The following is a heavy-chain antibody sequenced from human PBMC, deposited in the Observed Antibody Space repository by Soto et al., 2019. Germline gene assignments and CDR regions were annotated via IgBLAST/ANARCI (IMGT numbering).Heavy chain of an antibody. D-gene: IGHD3-22*01. CDR3: AREGGSYDSGGYLIRGAFDI. Sequence: PSETLSLTCSVSGDPICRINNYRTWLRQHPKNSLEWIGNIYFRGNTYYSPSLESRLTISVDTSKIQFSLKLTSVTAADTAVYYCAREGGSYDSGGYLIRGAFDIWGQGTMVTVSS. V-gene: IGHV4-31*03. CDR1: GDPICRINNY. J-gene: IGHJ3*02. CDR2: IYFRGNT.